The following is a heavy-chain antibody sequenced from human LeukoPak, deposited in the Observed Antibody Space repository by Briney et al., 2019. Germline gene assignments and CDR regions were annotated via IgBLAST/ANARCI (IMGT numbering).Heavy chain of an antibody. Sequence: RSPRLSCAASGFTLSNYGMHWVRQAPGKGLEWAAFIWFDGSNQYYADSVKGRFTISRDISKNTLLLQMNSLTAADTAVYYCARAVAAGSYFDYWGQGTLVTVSS. CDR1: GFTLSNYG. CDR2: IWFDGSNQ. J-gene: IGHJ4*02. CDR3: ARAVAAGSYFDY. D-gene: IGHD2-15*01. V-gene: IGHV3-33*01.